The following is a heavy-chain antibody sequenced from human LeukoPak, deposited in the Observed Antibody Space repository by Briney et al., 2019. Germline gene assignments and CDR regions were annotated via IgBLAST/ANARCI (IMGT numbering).Heavy chain of an antibody. CDR1: GGSISSYY. V-gene: IGHV4-59*08. CDR2: IYYSGST. CDR3: ARLGVSSGYDYEPGFDY. D-gene: IGHD5-12*01. J-gene: IGHJ4*02. Sequence: PSETLSLTCTVSGGSISSYYWSWIRQPPGKGLEWIGYIYYSGSTNYNPSLKSRVTISVDTSKNQFSLKLSSVTAADTAVYYCARLGVSSGYDYEPGFDYWGQGTLVTVSS.